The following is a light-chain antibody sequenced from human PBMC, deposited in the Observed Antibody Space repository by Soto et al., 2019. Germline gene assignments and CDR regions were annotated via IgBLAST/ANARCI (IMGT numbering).Light chain of an antibody. CDR3: RRYKYLIT. V-gene: IGKV3-20*01. CDR1: RIGGSSY. J-gene: IGKJ5*01. Sequence: EIVLTQSPGTLCLSPGESTTLSCRASRIGGSSYLAWYQHKPGPAPRLLIYVETSRAAGIPDRFSGSGSGTDFTITISGLEPEDFAVYFCRRYKYLITFGQGTRLDIK. CDR2: VET.